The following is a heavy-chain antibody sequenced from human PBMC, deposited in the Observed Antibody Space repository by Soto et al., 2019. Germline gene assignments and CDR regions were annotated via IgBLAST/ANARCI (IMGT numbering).Heavy chain of an antibody. J-gene: IGHJ6*02. D-gene: IGHD2-21*02. V-gene: IGHV4-39*01. CDR2: IYYSGST. CDR1: GGSISSSSCY. CDR3: ARLTVEDGDGYYYYGLDV. Sequence: QLQLQESGPGLVKPSETLSLTCTVSGGSISSSSCYWGWIRQPPGKGLEWIGSIYYSGSTYYNPSLKSRVTISADTSKNQFSLKLSSVTAADTAVYYCARLTVEDGDGYYYYGLDVWGQGTTVTVSS.